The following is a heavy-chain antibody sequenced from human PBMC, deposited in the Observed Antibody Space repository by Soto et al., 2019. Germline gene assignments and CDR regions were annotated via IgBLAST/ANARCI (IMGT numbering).Heavy chain of an antibody. CDR1: GYTFTAYA. CDR3: TRSAISPYGGLIGPFDY. D-gene: IGHD3-16*02. CDR2: INPANGNT. V-gene: IGHV1-3*05. Sequence: QVQLAQSGAEERKPGASVKVSCEATGYTFTAYAMHWVRQAPGQRLEWMGWINPANGNTKYSQKFQGRLTMASDTSANTVYMELNSLTSEDPAMYYCTRSAISPYGGLIGPFDYWGQGNLVTVSS. J-gene: IGHJ4*02.